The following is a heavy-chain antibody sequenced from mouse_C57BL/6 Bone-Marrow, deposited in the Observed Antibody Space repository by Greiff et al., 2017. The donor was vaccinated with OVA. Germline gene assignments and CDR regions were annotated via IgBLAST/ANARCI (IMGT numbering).Heavy chain of an antibody. D-gene: IGHD3-2*02. CDR3: TLLDSSVYVGFAY. J-gene: IGHJ3*01. CDR2: IDPENGDT. CDR1: GFNIKDDY. V-gene: IGHV14-4*01. Sequence: EVQLVESGAELVRPGASVKLSCTASGFNIKDDYLHWVKQRPEQGLEWIGWIDPENGDTEYASKFPGRATITADTASNTAYLQLSSLTSEDTAFYYCTLLDSSVYVGFAYWGQGTLVTVSA.